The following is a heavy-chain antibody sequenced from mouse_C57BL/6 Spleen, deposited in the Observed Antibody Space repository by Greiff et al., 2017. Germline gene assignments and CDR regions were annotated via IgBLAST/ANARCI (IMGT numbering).Heavy chain of an antibody. J-gene: IGHJ3*01. CDR2: ISSGSSTI. Sequence: EVKLMESGGGLVKPGGSLKLSCAASGFTFSDYGMHWVRQAPEKGLEWVAYISSGSSTIYYADTVKGRFTISRDNAKNTLFLQMTSLRSEDTAMYYCARTYYDYDAWFAYWGQGTLVTVSA. CDR3: ARTYYDYDAWFAY. D-gene: IGHD2-4*01. V-gene: IGHV5-17*01. CDR1: GFTFSDYG.